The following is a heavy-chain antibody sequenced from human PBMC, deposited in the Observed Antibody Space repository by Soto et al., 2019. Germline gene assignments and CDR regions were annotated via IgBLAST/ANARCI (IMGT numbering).Heavy chain of an antibody. CDR1: GFTFSSYW. V-gene: IGHV3-74*01. J-gene: IGHJ4*02. Sequence: EVQLVESGGGLVQPGGSLRLSCAASGFTFSSYWMHWVRQAPGKGLVWVSRISDGSSTSYADSVKGRFTISRDNAKNTQYLQMNSLRAEDTAVYYCVRTSLVLAAATREDYWGQGTLVTVSS. CDR2: ISDGSST. CDR3: VRTSLVLAAATREDY. D-gene: IGHD2-15*01.